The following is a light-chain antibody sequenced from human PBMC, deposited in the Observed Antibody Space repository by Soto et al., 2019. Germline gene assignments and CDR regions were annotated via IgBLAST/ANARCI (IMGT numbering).Light chain of an antibody. Sequence: EIVLTQSPATLSSSPGETATLSCRASQYVGTRLAWYQHKPGQAPRLLIYYTSNRATGIPARFSGSGSGTDFTLTINSLAPEDFATYFCQQSYNIHPVTFGGGTKVEI. J-gene: IGKJ4*01. CDR3: QQSYNIHPVT. CDR2: YTS. CDR1: QYVGTR. V-gene: IGKV3-11*01.